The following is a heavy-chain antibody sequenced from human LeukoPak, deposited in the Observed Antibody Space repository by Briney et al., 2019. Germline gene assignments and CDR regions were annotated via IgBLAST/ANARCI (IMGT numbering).Heavy chain of an antibody. CDR3: ARPVPSRLGWFDP. CDR1: GGSISRYY. V-gene: IGHV4-4*07. Sequence: SETLSLTCTVSGGSISRYYWSWIRQPAGKGLEWIGRVYTSGSTTYNPSLKSRVTISVDTSKNQFSLKLSSVTAADTAVYYCARPVPSRLGWFDPWGQGTLVTAS. CDR2: VYTSGST. D-gene: IGHD1-1*01. J-gene: IGHJ5*02.